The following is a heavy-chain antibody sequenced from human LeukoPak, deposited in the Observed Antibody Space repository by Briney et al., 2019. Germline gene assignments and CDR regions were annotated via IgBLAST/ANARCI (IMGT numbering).Heavy chain of an antibody. CDR3: ARGTGSGWTLPFDY. CDR2: IYSGGST. CDR1: GFTVSSNY. D-gene: IGHD6-19*01. Sequence: PGGSLRLSCAASGFTVSSNYMSWVRQAPGKGLEWVSVIYSGGSTYYADSVKGRFTISRDNSKNTLYLQMNSLRAEDTAVYYCARGTGSGWTLPFDYWGQGTLVTASS. V-gene: IGHV3-66*01. J-gene: IGHJ4*02.